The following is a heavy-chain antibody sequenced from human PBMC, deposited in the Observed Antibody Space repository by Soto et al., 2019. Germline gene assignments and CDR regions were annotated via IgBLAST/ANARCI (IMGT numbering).Heavy chain of an antibody. CDR2: IWFDGSKK. Sequence: MQLVESGGAVVQPGRSLRLSCAASGFTFRSYGIHWVRQAPGKGLEWVALIWFDGSKKYYVDSVKGRFAVSRDNSKNTLYLQMNSLRVEDTAVYYCARDRLVPYGYGMDVWGQGTTVTVSS. J-gene: IGHJ6*02. D-gene: IGHD2-2*01. V-gene: IGHV3-33*01. CDR1: GFTFRSYG. CDR3: ARDRLVPYGYGMDV.